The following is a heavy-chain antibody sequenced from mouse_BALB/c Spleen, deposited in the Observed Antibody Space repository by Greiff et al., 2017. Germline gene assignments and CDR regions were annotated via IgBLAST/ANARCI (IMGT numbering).Heavy chain of an antibody. CDR2: ISNGGGST. CDR1: GFTFSSYT. Sequence: EVQLVESGGGLVQPGGSLKLSCAASGFTFSSYTMSWVRQTPEKRLEWVAYISNGGGSTYYPDTVKGRFTISRDNAKNTLYLQMSSLKSEDTAMYYCARLYGSRAYYFDYWGQGTTLTVSS. D-gene: IGHD1-1*01. CDR3: ARLYGSRAYYFDY. V-gene: IGHV5-12-2*01. J-gene: IGHJ2*01.